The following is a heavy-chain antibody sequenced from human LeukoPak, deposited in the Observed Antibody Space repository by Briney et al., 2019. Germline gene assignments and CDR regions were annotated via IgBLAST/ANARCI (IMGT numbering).Heavy chain of an antibody. V-gene: IGHV3-11*04. CDR3: ARGVYEGQNWFDP. CDR2: ISSSGSTI. Sequence: PGGSLRLSCAASGFSFSAHVMSWGRQAPGKGLEWVSYISSSGSTIYYADSVKGRFTISRDNAKNSLYLQMNSLRAEDTAVYYCARGVYEGQNWFDPWGQGTLVTVSS. J-gene: IGHJ5*02. D-gene: IGHD2/OR15-2a*01. CDR1: GFSFSAHV.